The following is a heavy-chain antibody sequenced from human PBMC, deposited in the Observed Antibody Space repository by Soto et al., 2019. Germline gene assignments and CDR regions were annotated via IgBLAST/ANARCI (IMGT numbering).Heavy chain of an antibody. CDR1: GFTFSSYA. CDR2: ISYDGSNK. V-gene: IGHV3-30-3*01. CDR3: AREISRRSSSSGEHGDY. Sequence: GGSLRLSCAASGFTFSSYAMHWVRQAPGKGLEWVAVISYDGSNKYYADSVKGRFTISRDNSKNTLYLQMNSLRAEDTAVYYCAREISRRSSSSGEHGDYWGQGTLVTVSS. D-gene: IGHD6-6*01. J-gene: IGHJ4*02.